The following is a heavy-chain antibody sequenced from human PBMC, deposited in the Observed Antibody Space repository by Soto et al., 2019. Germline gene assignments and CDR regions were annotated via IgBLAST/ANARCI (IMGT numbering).Heavy chain of an antibody. Sequence: GESLKISCKGSGYSFTNYWIGWVRQMPGKGLEWMGSIYPGDSDTRYSPSFQGQVTISADKSISTAYLQWSSLKASDSAMYYCATTTGSTSSEFDYWGQGTLVTVSS. V-gene: IGHV5-51*01. CDR1: GYSFTNYW. J-gene: IGHJ4*02. CDR3: ATTTGSTSSEFDY. CDR2: IYPGDSDT. D-gene: IGHD2-2*01.